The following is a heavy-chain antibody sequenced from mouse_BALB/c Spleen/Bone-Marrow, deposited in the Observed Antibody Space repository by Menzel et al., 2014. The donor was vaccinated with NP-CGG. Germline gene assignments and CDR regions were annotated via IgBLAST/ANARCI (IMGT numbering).Heavy chain of an antibody. V-gene: IGHV5-17*02. CDR1: GFTFSSFG. CDR2: ISSGSSTI. J-gene: IGHJ2*01. Sequence: EVQVVESGGGLVQPGGSRKLSCAASGFTFSSFGMHWVRQAPERGLEWVAYISSGSSTIYYADTVKGRFTISRDNPKNSLFLQMTGLRIENTAMYYCARGGNWEDFDYWGQGTTLTVSS. CDR3: ARGGNWEDFDY. D-gene: IGHD4-1*01.